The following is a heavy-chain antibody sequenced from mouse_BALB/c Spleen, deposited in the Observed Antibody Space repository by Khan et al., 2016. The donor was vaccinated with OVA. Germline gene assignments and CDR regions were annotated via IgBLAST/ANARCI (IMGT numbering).Heavy chain of an antibody. D-gene: IGHD1-1*01. J-gene: IGHJ2*01. V-gene: IGHV1-7*01. CDR2: INPSTGYT. Sequence: QVRLQQSGAELAKPGASVKMSCKASGYTFINYWILWVKQSPGQGLEWIGYINPSTGYTDYNQNFKDKATLTADKSSRTAYMQLSSLTSEDSAVVSCARSRLRSHFDSSPQGPTLTVSS. CDR3: ARSRLRSHFDS. CDR1: GYTFINYW.